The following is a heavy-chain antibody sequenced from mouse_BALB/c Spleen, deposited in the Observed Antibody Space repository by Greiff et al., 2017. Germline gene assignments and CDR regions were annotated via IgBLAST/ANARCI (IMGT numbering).Heavy chain of an antibody. CDR1: GYSITSDYA. J-gene: IGHJ3*01. Sequence: EVQGVESGPGLVKPSQSLSLTCTVTGYSITSDYAWNWIRQFPGNKLEWMGYISYSGSTSYNPSLKSRISITRDTSKNQFFLQLNSVTTEDTATYYCARGGSLLRPNPSYWGQGTLVTVSA. D-gene: IGHD1-2*01. CDR3: ARGGSLLRPNPSY. V-gene: IGHV3-2*02. CDR2: ISYSGST.